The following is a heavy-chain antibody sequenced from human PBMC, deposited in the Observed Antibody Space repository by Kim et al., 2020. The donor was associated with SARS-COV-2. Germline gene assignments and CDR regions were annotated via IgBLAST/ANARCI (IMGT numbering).Heavy chain of an antibody. CDR3: ARERFGGSFDY. Sequence: NTRYSQKFQGRITITSDTSASTAYMDLTSLRFEDTAVYYCARERFGGSFDYWGQGTLVTVSS. J-gene: IGHJ4*02. CDR2: NT. V-gene: IGHV1-3*01. D-gene: IGHD3-10*01.